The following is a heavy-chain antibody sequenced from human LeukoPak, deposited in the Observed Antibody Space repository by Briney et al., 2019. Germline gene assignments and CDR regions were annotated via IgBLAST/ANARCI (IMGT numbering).Heavy chain of an antibody. Sequence: GGSLRLFCAASGFTFSNAWMSWVRQAPGKGLEWVGRIKSKTDGGTTDYAAPVKGRFTISRDDSKNTLYLQMNSLKTEDTAVYYCTTSVLRYFDWLFDYWGQGTLVTVSS. CDR3: TTSVLRYFDWLFDY. D-gene: IGHD3-9*01. CDR1: GFTFSNAW. V-gene: IGHV3-15*01. J-gene: IGHJ4*02. CDR2: IKSKTDGGTT.